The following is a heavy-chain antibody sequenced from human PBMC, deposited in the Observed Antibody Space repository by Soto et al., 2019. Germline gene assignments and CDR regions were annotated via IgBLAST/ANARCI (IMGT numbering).Heavy chain of an antibody. CDR2: INPNSGGT. CDR3: ARAIGVTGATPVGAADY. D-gene: IGHD1-7*01. V-gene: IGHV1-2*02. Sequence: QVQLVQSGAEVKKPGASVKVSCKASGYTFTGYYMHWVRQAPGQGLEWMGWINPNSGGTNYAQKFKGRVTMNRNTSISTADMELSRLRSDDTAVYYCARAIGVTGATPVGAADYWGQGTLVTVSS. J-gene: IGHJ4*02. CDR1: GYTFTGYY.